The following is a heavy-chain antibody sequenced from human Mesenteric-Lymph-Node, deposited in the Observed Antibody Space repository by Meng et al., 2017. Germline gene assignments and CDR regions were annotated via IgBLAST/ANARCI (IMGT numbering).Heavy chain of an antibody. CDR1: GFTFSTHS. J-gene: IGHJ4*02. CDR2: TTYEGSNE. CDR3: ASVRGEWRPSSLDY. D-gene: IGHD2-21*01. Sequence: GESLKISCVASGFTFSTHSMHWVRQAPGKGLEWVAVTTYEGSNEYHADSVKGRFTISRDKYTNTVYLQINSLGGEDTAVYYCASVRGEWRPSSLDYWGQGTVVTVSS. V-gene: IGHV3-30*04.